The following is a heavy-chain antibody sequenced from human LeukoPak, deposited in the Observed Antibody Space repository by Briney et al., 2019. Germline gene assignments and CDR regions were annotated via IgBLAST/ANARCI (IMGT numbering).Heavy chain of an antibody. D-gene: IGHD5-12*01. CDR1: GGSISSYY. V-gene: IGHV4-59*08. Sequence: SETLSLTCTVSGGSISSYYWSWIRQPPGKGLEWIGYIYYSGSTNYNPSLKSRVTISVDTSKNQFSLKLSSVTAADTAVYYCARLRSGYDIDSDYWGQGTLVTVSS. J-gene: IGHJ4*02. CDR3: ARLRSGYDIDSDY. CDR2: IYYSGST.